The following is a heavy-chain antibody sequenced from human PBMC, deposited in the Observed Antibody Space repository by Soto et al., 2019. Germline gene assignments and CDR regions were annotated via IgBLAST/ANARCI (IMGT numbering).Heavy chain of an antibody. Sequence: SVKVSCKASGGTLSSYAISWVRQAPGQGLEWMGGIIPIFGTANYAQKFQGRVTITADESTSTAYMELSSLRSEDTAVYYCARDLRDIAARPRDYYYYYGMDVWGQGTTVTVSS. D-gene: IGHD6-6*01. CDR1: GGTLSSYA. CDR2: IIPIFGTA. V-gene: IGHV1-69*13. J-gene: IGHJ6*02. CDR3: ARDLRDIAARPRDYYYYYGMDV.